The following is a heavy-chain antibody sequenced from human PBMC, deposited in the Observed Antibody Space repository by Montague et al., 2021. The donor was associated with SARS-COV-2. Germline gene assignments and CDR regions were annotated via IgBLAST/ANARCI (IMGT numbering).Heavy chain of an antibody. CDR3: APAVPVADDS. CDR1: GFHFGVYE. CDR2: INGGSSVM. Sequence: SLRLSCAASGFHFGVYEMNWVRQTPGKGLEWVSYINGGSSVMYYADSVMGRFTISRDNAESSLYLQMNSLRAEDTAVYYYAPAVPVADDSWGQGTLVTVSS. J-gene: IGHJ5*02. V-gene: IGHV3-48*03. D-gene: IGHD2-2*01.